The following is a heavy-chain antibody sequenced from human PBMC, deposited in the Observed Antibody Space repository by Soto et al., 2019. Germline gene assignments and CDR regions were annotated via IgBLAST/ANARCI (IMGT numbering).Heavy chain of an antibody. D-gene: IGHD1-26*01. J-gene: IGHJ5*02. CDR1: GGSFSCYY. CDR3: ATQEVGGTYVYTFDP. Sequence: PSETLSLTCAVYGGSFSCYYWSWIRQPPGKGLEWIGDINHSGSTNYNPSLKSRVTISVDTSKNQFSLKLSSVTAADTAVYYCATQEVGGTYVYTFDPWGQGTLVTVS. V-gene: IGHV4-34*01. CDR2: INHSGST.